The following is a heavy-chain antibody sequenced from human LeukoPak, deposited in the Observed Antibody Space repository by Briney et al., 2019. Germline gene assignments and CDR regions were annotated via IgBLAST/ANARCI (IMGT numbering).Heavy chain of an antibody. V-gene: IGHV3-30*02. J-gene: IGHJ4*02. D-gene: IGHD3-9*01. Sequence: QSGGSLRLSCAASGFTFSSYGMHWVRQAPGKGLEWVAFIRYDGSNKYYADSVKGRFTISRDNSKNTLYLQMNSLRAEDTAVYYCAKVPSGLGYFDWLLFSYWGQGTLVTVSS. CDR1: GFTFSSYG. CDR2: IRYDGSNK. CDR3: AKVPSGLGYFDWLLFSY.